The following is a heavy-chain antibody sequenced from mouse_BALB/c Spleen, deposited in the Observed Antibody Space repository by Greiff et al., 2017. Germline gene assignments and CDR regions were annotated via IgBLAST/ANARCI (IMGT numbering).Heavy chain of an antibody. CDR2: INPYNDGT. Sequence: EVQLQQSGPELVKPGASVKMSCKASGYTFTSYVMHWVKQKPGQGLEWIGYINPYNDGTKYNEKFKGKATLTSDKSSSTAYMELSSLTSEDSAVYYCARDYGYRNYYAMDYWGQGTSVTVAS. CDR3: ARDYGYRNYYAMDY. CDR1: GYTFTSYV. J-gene: IGHJ4*01. V-gene: IGHV1-14*01. D-gene: IGHD1-2*01.